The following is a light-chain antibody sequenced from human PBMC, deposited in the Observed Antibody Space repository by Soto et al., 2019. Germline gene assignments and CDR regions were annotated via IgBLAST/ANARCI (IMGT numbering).Light chain of an antibody. J-gene: IGKJ5*01. V-gene: IGKV3-11*01. Sequence: EIVLTQSPATLPLSPGERATLSCRASQSVRSYLAWYQQKPGQAPRLLIHDASSRATGIPARFSGSGSGTDFTLTISSLEPEDFAVYYCQQRTNWPSSTFGQGTRLEIK. CDR2: DAS. CDR3: QQRTNWPSST. CDR1: QSVRSY.